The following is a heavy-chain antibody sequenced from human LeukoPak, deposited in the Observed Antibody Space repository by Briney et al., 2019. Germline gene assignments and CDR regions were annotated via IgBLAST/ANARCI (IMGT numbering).Heavy chain of an antibody. CDR1: GYTFAGYY. CDR3: ARVRGNGSYDFDY. Sequence: ASVKVSCKACGYTFAGYYMHWVRQAPGQGLEWMGWINPNSGGTNYAQKFQGWVTMTRDTSISTAYMELSRLRSDDTAVYYCARVRGNGSYDFDYWGQGTLVTVSS. D-gene: IGHD1-26*01. CDR2: INPNSGGT. V-gene: IGHV1-2*04. J-gene: IGHJ4*02.